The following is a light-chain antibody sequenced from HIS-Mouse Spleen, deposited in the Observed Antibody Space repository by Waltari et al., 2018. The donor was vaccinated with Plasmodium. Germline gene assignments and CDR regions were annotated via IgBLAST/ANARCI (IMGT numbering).Light chain of an antibody. CDR1: ALPKKY. CDR3: YSADSSGTHRV. V-gene: IGLV3-10*01. J-gene: IGLJ3*02. CDR2: EDS. Sequence: SYELTQPPSVSVSPGQTARITCSGDALPKKYASWYQQKTGQAPVLVIYEDSKRPSGIPERFSGSSSGTTATLTISGAQAEDEADYYCYSADSSGTHRVFGGGTKLTVL.